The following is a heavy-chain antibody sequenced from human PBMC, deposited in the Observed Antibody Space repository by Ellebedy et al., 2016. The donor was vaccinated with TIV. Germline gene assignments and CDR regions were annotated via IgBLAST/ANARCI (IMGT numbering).Heavy chain of an antibody. CDR3: AREGYSSGYIGDLDY. CDR1: GFSFVNYA. Sequence: GESVKISCEASGFSFVNYAMQWVRQAPGKGLEWVGVVSSNGNVEHYADSVKGRFTISRDNSKNTLYLQMNNRRVDDTALYYCAREGYSSGYIGDLDYWGQGTLVTVSS. V-gene: IGHV3-30*04. J-gene: IGHJ4*02. D-gene: IGHD6-19*01. CDR2: VSSNGNVE.